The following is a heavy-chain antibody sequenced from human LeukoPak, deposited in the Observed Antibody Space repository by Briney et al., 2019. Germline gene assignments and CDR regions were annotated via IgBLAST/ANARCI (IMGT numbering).Heavy chain of an antibody. CDR2: ISYDGNNK. V-gene: IGHV3-30*03. CDR3: ARSVAAAGNRPLDY. D-gene: IGHD6-13*01. J-gene: IGHJ4*02. Sequence: PGGSLSLFCAASGFTFSHHAMHWVRRSPGKGLEWAAVISYDGNNKYYANSVKGRFTISRDNPKNTLYLEMGSLRDEDMAVYYCARSVAAAGNRPLDYWGQGTLVTVSS. CDR1: GFTFSHHA.